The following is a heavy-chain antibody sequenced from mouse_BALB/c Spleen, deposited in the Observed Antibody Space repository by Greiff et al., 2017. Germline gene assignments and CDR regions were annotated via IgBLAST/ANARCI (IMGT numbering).Heavy chain of an antibody. V-gene: IGHV2-2*02. CDR2: IWSGGST. CDR1: GFSLTSYG. CDR3: ARRIYYGYDGGDYYAMDY. D-gene: IGHD2-2*01. J-gene: IGHJ4*01. Sequence: VQLQQSGPGLVQPSQSLSITCTVSGFSLTSYGVHWVRQSPGKGLEWLGVIWSGGSTDYNAAFISRLSISKDNSKSQVFFKMNSLQANDTAIYYCARRIYYGYDGGDYYAMDYWGQGTSVTVSS.